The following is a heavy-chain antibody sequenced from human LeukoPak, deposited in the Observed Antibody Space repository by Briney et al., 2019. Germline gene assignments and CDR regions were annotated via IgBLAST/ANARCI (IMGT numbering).Heavy chain of an antibody. CDR3: ARDLVGSGWPPTDS. J-gene: IGHJ4*02. D-gene: IGHD6-19*01. Sequence: SETLSLTCAVYGGSFSGYYWSWIRQPPGKGLEWIGEINHSGSTNYNPSLKSRVTISVDTSKNQFSLKLSSVTAADTAVYYCARDLVGSGWPPTDSWGQGTLVSVSS. V-gene: IGHV4-34*01. CDR1: GGSFSGYY. CDR2: INHSGST.